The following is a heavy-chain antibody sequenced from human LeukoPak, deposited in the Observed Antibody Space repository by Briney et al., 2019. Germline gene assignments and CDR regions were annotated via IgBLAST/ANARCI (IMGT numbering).Heavy chain of an antibody. CDR1: GFTFSDHY. CDR2: ISSSSSYT. D-gene: IGHD3-3*02. CDR3: ARGHFGLDV. Sequence: GGSLRLSCAVSGFTFSDHYMSWIRQAPGKGLEWLSYISSSSSYTNYADSVKGRFTISRDNAKNSLFLQMNSLRAEATAVYYCARGHFGLDVWGEGTMVSVSS. J-gene: IGHJ6*01. V-gene: IGHV3-11*06.